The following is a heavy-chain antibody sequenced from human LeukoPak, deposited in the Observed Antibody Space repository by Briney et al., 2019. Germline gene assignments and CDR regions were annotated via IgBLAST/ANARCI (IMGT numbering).Heavy chain of an antibody. J-gene: IGHJ4*02. D-gene: IGHD1-26*01. V-gene: IGHV1-69*05. CDR2: IIPIFGTA. CDR3: ATHMGATGAVFDY. Sequence: SVKVSCKASGGTFSSYAISWVRQAPGQGLEWMGGIIPIFGTANYAQEFQGRVTITTDESTSTAYMELSSLRSEDTAVYYCATHMGATGAVFDYWGQGTLVTVSS. CDR1: GGTFSSYA.